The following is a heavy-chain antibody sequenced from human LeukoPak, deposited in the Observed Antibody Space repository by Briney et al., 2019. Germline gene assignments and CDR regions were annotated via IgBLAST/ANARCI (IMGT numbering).Heavy chain of an antibody. CDR1: GGSISNENW. J-gene: IGHJ3*02. CDR2: IHYRGGT. Sequence: SETPSLTCAVSGGSISNENWWSWVRQPPGKGLEWIGEIHYRGGTNYNPSLRSRVTISVDTSKNQFSLKMTSVTAADTAVYYCATPNDAFNMWGQGTMVTVSS. V-gene: IGHV4-4*02. CDR3: ATPNDAFNM.